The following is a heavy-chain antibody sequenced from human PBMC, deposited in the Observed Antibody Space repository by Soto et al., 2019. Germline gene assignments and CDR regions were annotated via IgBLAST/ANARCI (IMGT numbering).Heavy chain of an antibody. CDR2: ISTSGSTI. CDR1: GFTFSRYE. V-gene: IGHV3-48*03. CDR3: ARELAAAGSFDY. Sequence: ESGGDLVQPGGSLRLSCAASGFTFSRYEMNWVRQAPGKGLEWISYISTSGSTIYYADSVKGRFTISRDNAKNSLYLQMNSLRAEDTAVYYCARELAAAGSFDYGGQGTLVTVSS. D-gene: IGHD6-13*01. J-gene: IGHJ4*02.